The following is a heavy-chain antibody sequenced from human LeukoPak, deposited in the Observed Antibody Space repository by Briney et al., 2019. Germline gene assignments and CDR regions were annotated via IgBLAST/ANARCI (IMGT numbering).Heavy chain of an antibody. Sequence: ASETLSLTCTVSGGSISSSSYYWGWIRQPPGKGLEWIGHIYSSGSTNYNPSLRSRVTISLDTSKNQFSLKLISVTAADTAVYYCARRQRIQSWTKGDGFDFWGRGTMVTVSS. CDR3: ARRQRIQSWTKGDGFDF. CDR2: IYSSGST. J-gene: IGHJ3*01. D-gene: IGHD5-18*01. CDR1: GGSISSSSYY. V-gene: IGHV4-61*05.